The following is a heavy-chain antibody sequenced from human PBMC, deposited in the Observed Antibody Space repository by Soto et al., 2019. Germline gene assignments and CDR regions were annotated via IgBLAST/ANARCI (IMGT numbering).Heavy chain of an antibody. D-gene: IGHD3-3*01. Sequence: KSSETLSLTCTVSGGSISSSSYYWGWIRQPPGKGLEWIGSIYYSGSTYYNPSLKSRVTISVDTSKNQFSLKLSSVTAADTAVYYCARQGRFLENYYYGMDVWGQGTTVTVSS. J-gene: IGHJ6*02. CDR3: ARQGRFLENYYYGMDV. V-gene: IGHV4-39*01. CDR1: GGSISSSSYY. CDR2: IYYSGST.